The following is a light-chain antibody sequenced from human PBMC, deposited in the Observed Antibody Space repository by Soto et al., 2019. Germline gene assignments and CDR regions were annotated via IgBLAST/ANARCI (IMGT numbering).Light chain of an antibody. CDR1: QSVSSN. Sequence: EIVTTPSPATLSVYPGERATLSCRPSQSVSSNLAWYQQKPGQAPRLLIYGASTRATGIPARFSGSGSGTDFTLTISRLEPEDFAVYYCHHYGSSPLTFGQGTRLE. V-gene: IGKV3-15*01. CDR2: GAS. CDR3: HHYGSSPLT. J-gene: IGKJ5*01.